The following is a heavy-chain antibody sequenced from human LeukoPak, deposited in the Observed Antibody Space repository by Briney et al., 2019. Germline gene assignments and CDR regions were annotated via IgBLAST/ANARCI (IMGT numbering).Heavy chain of an antibody. CDR3: ARAPPYGSGIYYFDY. CDR1: GYTFTGYY. Sequence: ASVKVSCKASGYTFTGYYMHWVRQAPGQGLEWMGGIIPIFGTANYAQKFQGRVTITADESTSTAYMELSSLRSEDTAVYYCARAPPYGSGIYYFDYWGQGTLVTVSS. CDR2: IIPIFGTA. J-gene: IGHJ4*02. V-gene: IGHV1-69*13. D-gene: IGHD3-10*01.